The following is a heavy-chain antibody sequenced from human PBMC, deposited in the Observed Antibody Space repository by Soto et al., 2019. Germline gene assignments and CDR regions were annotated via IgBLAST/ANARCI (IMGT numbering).Heavy chain of an antibody. CDR1: GFTFDDYT. J-gene: IGHJ3*02. CDR3: AKDKLGPRRGYSYGYAFDI. D-gene: IGHD5-18*01. CDR2: ISWDGGST. V-gene: IGHV3-43*01. Sequence: PGGSLRLSCAASGFTFDDYTMHWVRQAPGKGLEWVSLISWDGGSTYYADSVKGRFTISRDNSKNSLYLQMNSLRTEDTALYYCAKDKLGPRRGYSYGYAFDIWGQGTMVTVSS.